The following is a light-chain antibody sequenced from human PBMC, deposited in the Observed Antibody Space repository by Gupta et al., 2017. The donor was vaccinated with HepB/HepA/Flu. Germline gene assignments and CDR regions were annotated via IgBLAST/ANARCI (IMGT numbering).Light chain of an antibody. Sequence: DIVMTQSPDSLAVSLGERATINCKSSQSVLYSSNNKNYLAWYQQKPGQPPKLLIYWASTRESGVPDRFSGSGSGTDFTLTISSLKAEDVAVYYWQQYYSTPDFGPGTKVDIK. J-gene: IGKJ3*01. V-gene: IGKV4-1*01. CDR3: QQYYSTPD. CDR2: WAS. CDR1: QSVLYSSNNKNY.